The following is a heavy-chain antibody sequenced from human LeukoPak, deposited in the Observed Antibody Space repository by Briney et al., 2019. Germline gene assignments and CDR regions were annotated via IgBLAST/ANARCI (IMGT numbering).Heavy chain of an antibody. V-gene: IGHV4-39*01. D-gene: IGHD4-23*01. CDR2: IYYSGST. Sequence: PSETLSLTCTVSGGSIRSSSYYWGWIRQPPGKGLEWIGNIYYSGSTYYNPSLKSRVTISVDTSKNQFSLKLSSVTAADTAVYYCARGMTTVVTGPYYYYMDVWGKGTTVTVSS. CDR3: ARGMTTVVTGPYYYYMDV. CDR1: GGSIRSSSYY. J-gene: IGHJ6*03.